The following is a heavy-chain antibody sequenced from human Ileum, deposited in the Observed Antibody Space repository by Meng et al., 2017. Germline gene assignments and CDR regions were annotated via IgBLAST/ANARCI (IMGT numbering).Heavy chain of an antibody. Sequence: QVQVEKFGFELKKPGASMKVCCKTSGYIFSAYDINWVRQAPGQGPEWMGWIQTSTGKSTYVQDFTGRFVFSLDTSVNTAYLQISSLKTEDTAVYYCATGISGWDPFDFWGQGTLVTVSS. CDR2: IQTSTGKS. J-gene: IGHJ4*02. V-gene: IGHV7-4-1*02. D-gene: IGHD6-19*01. CDR1: GYIFSAYD. CDR3: ATGISGWDPFDF.